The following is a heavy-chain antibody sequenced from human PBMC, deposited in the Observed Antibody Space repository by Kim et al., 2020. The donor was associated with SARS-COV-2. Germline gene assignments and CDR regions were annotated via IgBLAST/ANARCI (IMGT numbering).Heavy chain of an antibody. CDR1: GFTFGDYA. Sequence: GGSLRLSCTASGFTFGDYAMSWVRQAPGKGLEWVGFIRSKAYGGTTEYAASVKGRFTISRDDSKSIAYLQMNSLKTEDTAVYYCTRPPRYDFGVNDYWGQGTLVTVSS. V-gene: IGHV3-49*04. D-gene: IGHD3-3*01. J-gene: IGHJ4*02. CDR2: IRSKAYGGTT. CDR3: TRPPRYDFGVNDY.